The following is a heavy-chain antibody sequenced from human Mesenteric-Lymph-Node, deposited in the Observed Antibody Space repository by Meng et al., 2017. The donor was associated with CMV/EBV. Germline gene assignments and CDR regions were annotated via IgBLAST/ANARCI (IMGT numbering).Heavy chain of an antibody. CDR2: IYWDDDK. J-gene: IGHJ4*02. CDR3: ARMYYYDSGSYYADY. Sequence: GFSLSTSGVGVGWIRQPPGKALEWLALIYWDDDKRYSPSLKSRLTITKDTSKNQVVLTMTNMDPVDTATYYCARMYYYDSGSYYADYWGQGTLVTVSS. D-gene: IGHD3-10*01. V-gene: IGHV2-5*02. CDR1: GFSLSTSGVG.